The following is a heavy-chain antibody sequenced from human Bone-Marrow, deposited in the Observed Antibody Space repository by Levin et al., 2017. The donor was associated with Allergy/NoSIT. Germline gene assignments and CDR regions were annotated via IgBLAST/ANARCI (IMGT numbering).Heavy chain of an antibody. Sequence: GGSLRLSCAASGFTFSDYGMLWVRQAPAKGLEWVALIWFDGTNKYYADSVKGRFTISRDNSKNTLYLQMNSLRADDTAVFYCAKSPGIATTGNSYYYGMDVWGQGTTVTVSS. V-gene: IGHV3-33*06. CDR1: GFTFSDYG. D-gene: IGHD6-13*01. J-gene: IGHJ6*02. CDR2: IWFDGTNK. CDR3: AKSPGIATTGNSYYYGMDV.